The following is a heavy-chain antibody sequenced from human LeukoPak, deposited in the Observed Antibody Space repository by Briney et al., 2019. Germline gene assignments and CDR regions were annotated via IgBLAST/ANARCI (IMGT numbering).Heavy chain of an antibody. CDR3: ARLPLDIVVVPAAPWTFDY. D-gene: IGHD2-2*01. J-gene: IGHJ4*02. CDR2: IKQDGSEK. V-gene: IGHV3-7*01. CDR1: GFTFSSYS. Sequence: PGGSLRLSCAASGFTFSSYSMNWVRQAPGKGLEWVANIKQDGSEKYYVDSVKGRFTISRDNAKNSLYLQMNSLRAEDTAVYYCARLPLDIVVVPAAPWTFDYWGQGTLVTVSS.